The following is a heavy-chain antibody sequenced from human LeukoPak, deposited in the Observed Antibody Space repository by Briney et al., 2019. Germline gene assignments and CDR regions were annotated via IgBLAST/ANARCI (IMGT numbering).Heavy chain of an antibody. D-gene: IGHD6-13*01. Sequence: PGGSLRLSCAASGFTFSSYEMNWVRQAPGKGLEWVSYISSSGSTIYYADSVKGRFTISRDNAKNSLYLQMNSLRAEDTAVYYCARETSSSSWPVYYHYYGMDVWGKGTTVTVSS. CDR3: ARETSSSSWPVYYHYYGMDV. V-gene: IGHV3-48*03. CDR1: GFTFSSYE. CDR2: ISSSGSTI. J-gene: IGHJ6*04.